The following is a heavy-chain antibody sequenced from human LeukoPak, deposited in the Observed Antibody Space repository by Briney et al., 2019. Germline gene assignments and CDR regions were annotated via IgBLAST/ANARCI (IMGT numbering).Heavy chain of an antibody. D-gene: IGHD6-13*01. V-gene: IGHV4-59*01. Sequence: SETLSLTCTVSGGSISIYYWNWIRQPPGKGLEWIGYIYYSGSTNYNPSLKSRVTKSVDTSKNQFSLKLSSVTAADTAVYYCARVIRAAAGPDFDYWGQGTLVTVSS. CDR2: IYYSGST. CDR1: GGSISIYY. J-gene: IGHJ4*02. CDR3: ARVIRAAAGPDFDY.